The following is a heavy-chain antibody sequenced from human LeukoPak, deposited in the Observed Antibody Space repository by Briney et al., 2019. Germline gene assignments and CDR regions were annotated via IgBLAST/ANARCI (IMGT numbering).Heavy chain of an antibody. V-gene: IGHV1-46*01. CDR2: INPSGGST. CDR1: GYTFTSYY. Sequence: ASVKVSCKASGYTFTSYYTHWVRQAPGQGLEWMGIINPSGGSTSYAQKFQGRVTMTRDTSTSTVYMELSSLRSEDTAVYYCARLVGSSSWSGGFDYWGQGTLVTVSS. J-gene: IGHJ4*02. D-gene: IGHD6-6*01. CDR3: ARLVGSSSWSGGFDY.